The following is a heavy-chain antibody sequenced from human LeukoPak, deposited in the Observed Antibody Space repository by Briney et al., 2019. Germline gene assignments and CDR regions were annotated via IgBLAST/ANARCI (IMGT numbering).Heavy chain of an antibody. CDR2: ISFDGSIE. CDR1: GFTFSNYG. D-gene: IGHD6-19*01. J-gene: IGHJ3*01. CDR3: AKDSDIAVAGSDDALDV. Sequence: GGSLRLSCAASGFTFSNYGMHCVRQTPGKGLEWVALISFDGSIEYYADSVKGRFTISRDNPKNTLFLQMNSLRPEDTAIFYCAKDSDIAVAGSDDALDVWGQGTMVTVSS. V-gene: IGHV3-30*18.